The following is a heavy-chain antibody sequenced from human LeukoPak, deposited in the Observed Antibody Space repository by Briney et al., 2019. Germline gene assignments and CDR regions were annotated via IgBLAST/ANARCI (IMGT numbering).Heavy chain of an antibody. CDR3: ARDRIGTVDY. CDR1: GGSISSYY. Sequence: SETLSLTCTVSGGSISSYYWSWIRQPPGKGLEWIGYIYYSGSTNCNPSLKSRVTISVDTSKNQFSLKLSSVTAADTAVYYCARDRIGTVDYWGQGTLVTVSS. CDR2: IYYSGST. J-gene: IGHJ4*02. D-gene: IGHD1-14*01. V-gene: IGHV4-59*01.